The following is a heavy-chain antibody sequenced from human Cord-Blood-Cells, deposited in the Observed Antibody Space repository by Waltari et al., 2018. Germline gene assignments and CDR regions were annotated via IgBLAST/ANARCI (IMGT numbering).Heavy chain of an antibody. J-gene: IGHJ3*02. V-gene: IGHV4-59*01. CDR1: GGSISSYY. D-gene: IGHD4-17*01. CDR2: IYYSGST. Sequence: QVQLQESGPGLVKPSETLSLTCTVSGGSISSYYWSWIRQPPGKGLEWIGYIYYSGSTNSNPSLKSRVTISVDTAKNQVSLKLSSVTAADTAVYYCARDSTVTTAFDIWGQGTMVTVSS. CDR3: ARDSTVTTAFDI.